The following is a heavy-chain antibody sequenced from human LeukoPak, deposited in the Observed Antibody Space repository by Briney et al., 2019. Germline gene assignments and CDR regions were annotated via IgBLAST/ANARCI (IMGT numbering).Heavy chain of an antibody. D-gene: IGHD6-13*01. CDR1: GDSVSSNSAA. J-gene: IGHJ4*02. V-gene: IGHV6-1*01. CDR3: ARDSGSSSWKGPKYYFDY. CDR2: TYYRSKWYN. Sequence: SQTLSLTCAISGDSVSSNSAAWNWIRQSPSRGLEWLGRTYYRSKWYNDYAVSVKSRITINPDTSKNQFSLQLNSVTPEDTAVYYCARDSGSSSWKGPKYYFDYWGQGTLVTVSS.